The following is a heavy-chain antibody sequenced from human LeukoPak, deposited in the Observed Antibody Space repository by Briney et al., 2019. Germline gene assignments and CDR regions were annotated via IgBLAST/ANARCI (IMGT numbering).Heavy chain of an antibody. CDR3: TTGDYTSGSDY. V-gene: IGHV3-15*01. Sequence: GGSLRLSCAASGFSFSSYSMNWVRQAPGKGLEWVGRIKSKTDGGTTDYGAPVKGRFIISRDDSKNTLYLQMNGLKIEDTAVYYCTTGDYTSGSDYWGQGTLVSVSS. CDR1: GFSFSSYS. D-gene: IGHD6-19*01. CDR2: IKSKTDGGTT. J-gene: IGHJ4*02.